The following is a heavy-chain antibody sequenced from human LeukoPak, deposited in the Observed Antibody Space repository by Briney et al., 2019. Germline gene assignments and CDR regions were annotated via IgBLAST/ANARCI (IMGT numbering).Heavy chain of an antibody. V-gene: IGHV1-46*01. CDR2: INPSGGST. CDR1: GYTFTSYY. D-gene: IGHD1-26*01. CDR3: ARDGQWELREESYFDY. Sequence: ASVKVSCKASGYTFTSYYMYWVRRAPGQGLEWMGIINPSGGSTSYAQKFQGRVTMTRDTSTSTVYMELSSLRSEDTAVYYCARDGQWELREESYFDYWGQGTLVTVSS. J-gene: IGHJ4*02.